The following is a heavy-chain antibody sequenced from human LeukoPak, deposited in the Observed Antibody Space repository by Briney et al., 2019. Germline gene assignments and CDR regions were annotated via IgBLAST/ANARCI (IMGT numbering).Heavy chain of an antibody. CDR3: AEDKRVGAYGSGSSHY. D-gene: IGHD3-10*01. CDR2: ISGSGGST. CDR1: GFTFSSYA. V-gene: IGHV3-23*01. Sequence: GGSLRLSCAASGFTFSSYAMSWVRQAPGKGLEWVSAISGSGGSTYYADSVKGRFTISRDNSKNTLYLQMNSLRAEDTAVYYCAEDKRVGAYGSGSSHYWGQGTLVTVSS. J-gene: IGHJ4*02.